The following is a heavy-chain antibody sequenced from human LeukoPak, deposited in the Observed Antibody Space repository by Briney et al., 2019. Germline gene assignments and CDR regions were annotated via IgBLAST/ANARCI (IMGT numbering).Heavy chain of an antibody. CDR3: ARESYYGSGSYLDY. Sequence: GASVKVSCKASGRTFTSYAISWVRQAPGQGLEWMGRIIPILGIANYAQKFQGRVTITADKSTSTAYMELSSLRSEDTAVYYCARESYYGSGSYLDYWGQGTLVTVSS. D-gene: IGHD3-10*01. CDR2: IIPILGIA. V-gene: IGHV1-69*04. J-gene: IGHJ4*02. CDR1: GRTFTSYA.